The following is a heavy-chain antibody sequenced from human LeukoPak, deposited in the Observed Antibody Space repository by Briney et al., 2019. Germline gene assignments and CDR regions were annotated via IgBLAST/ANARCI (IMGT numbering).Heavy chain of an antibody. CDR2: IYSSGST. Sequence: PSETLSLTCTVSGGSISSYYWSWIRQPPGKGLEWIENIYSSGSTNYNPSLKSRVTISADTSKNQFSLKLSSVTAADTAVYYCASLEYSSAHFDYGAQGPLVTVSS. D-gene: IGHD6-6*01. V-gene: IGHV4-59*01. CDR3: ASLEYSSAHFDY. CDR1: GGSISSYY. J-gene: IGHJ4*02.